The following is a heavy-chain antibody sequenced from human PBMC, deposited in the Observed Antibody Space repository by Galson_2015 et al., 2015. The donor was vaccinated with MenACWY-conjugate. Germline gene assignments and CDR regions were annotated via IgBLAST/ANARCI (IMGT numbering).Heavy chain of an antibody. D-gene: IGHD6-19*01. CDR3: ARWVAVKMIEY. CDR1: GASISTDY. V-gene: IGHV4-59*01. CDR2: IHYSGST. Sequence: ETLSLTCSVSGASISTDYWSWIRQPPGKGLEWIGYIHYSGSTKYNPSLKTRITMSLDTYENQFSLKLSSVTAADTAVYYCARWVAVKMIEYCGQGTLVTVSS. J-gene: IGHJ4*02.